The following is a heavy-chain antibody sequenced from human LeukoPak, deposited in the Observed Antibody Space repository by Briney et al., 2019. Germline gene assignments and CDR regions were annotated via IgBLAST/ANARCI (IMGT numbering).Heavy chain of an antibody. CDR2: ISGSGEIT. J-gene: IGHJ6*03. V-gene: IGHV3-23*01. CDR1: GFTFSTYA. CDR3: AKVTWSLGYHMDV. Sequence: SGGSLRLSCAASGFTFSTYAMSWVRQAPGKGLEWVSLISGSGEITYDADSVKGRFTISRDNSKHTVYLQMNSLRADDTAVYYCAKVTWSLGYHMDVWGKGTTVAVSS.